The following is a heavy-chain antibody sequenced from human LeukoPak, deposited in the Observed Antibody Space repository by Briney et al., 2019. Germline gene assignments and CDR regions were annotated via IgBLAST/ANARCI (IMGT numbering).Heavy chain of an antibody. J-gene: IGHJ6*02. Sequence: GGSLRLSCAASGFTFSSCAMHWVRQAPGKGLEWVAVISYDGSNKYYADSVKGRFTISRDNSKNTLYLQMNSLRAEDTAVYYCARDMVRGGASVYGMDVWGQGTTVTVTS. V-gene: IGHV3-30*04. CDR3: ARDMVRGGASVYGMDV. D-gene: IGHD3-10*01. CDR2: ISYDGSNK. CDR1: GFTFSSCA.